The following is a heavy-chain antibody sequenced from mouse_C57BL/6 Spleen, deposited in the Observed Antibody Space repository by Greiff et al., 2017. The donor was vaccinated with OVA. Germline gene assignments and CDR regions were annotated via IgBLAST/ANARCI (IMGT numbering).Heavy chain of an antibody. CDR1: GYTFTSYW. V-gene: IGHV1-72*01. J-gene: IGHJ4*01. CDR2: IDPNSGGT. D-gene: IGHD1-1*01. Sequence: VQLQQPGAELVKPGASVKLSCKASGYTFTSYWMHWVKQRPGRGLEWIGRIDPNSGGTKYNEKLKSKATLTVDKPSSTAYMQLSSLTSEDSAVYDCARETTVVDYYAMDYWGQGTSVTVSS. CDR3: ARETTVVDYYAMDY.